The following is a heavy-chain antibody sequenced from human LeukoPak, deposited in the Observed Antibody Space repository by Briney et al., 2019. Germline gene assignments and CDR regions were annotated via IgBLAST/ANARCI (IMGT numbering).Heavy chain of an antibody. J-gene: IGHJ5*02. CDR2: IHYGGSS. D-gene: IGHD6-13*01. CDR3: ARSFAYSSSRFDP. Sequence: KSSETLSLTCSVSGGSMSPYYWNWIRQPPGKGLEWVGYIHYGGSSNYNPSLKSRVTISLDTSKNQVSLKLTSVTAAATAVYYCARSFAYSSSRFDPWGQGTLVTVSS. V-gene: IGHV4-59*08. CDR1: GGSMSPYY.